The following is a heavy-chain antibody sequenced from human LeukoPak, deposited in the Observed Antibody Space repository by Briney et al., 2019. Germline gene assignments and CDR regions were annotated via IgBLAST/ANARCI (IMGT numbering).Heavy chain of an antibody. CDR3: ARAPGYSSSWFKPDYYYYGKDV. Sequence: GGSLRLSCAASGFTFSSYSMNWVRQAPGKGLEWVSSISSSSSYIYYADSVKGRFTISRDNAKNSLYLQMNSLRAEDTAVYYCARAPGYSSSWFKPDYYYYGKDVWGQGTTVTVSS. CDR1: GFTFSSYS. V-gene: IGHV3-21*01. J-gene: IGHJ6*02. CDR2: ISSSSSYI. D-gene: IGHD6-13*01.